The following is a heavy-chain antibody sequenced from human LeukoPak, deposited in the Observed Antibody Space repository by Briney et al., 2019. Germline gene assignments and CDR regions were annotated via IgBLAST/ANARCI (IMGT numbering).Heavy chain of an antibody. CDR1: GFTFTSYA. Sequence: PGGSLRLSCAASGFTFTSYAMSWVRQAPGKGLEWVSSINSGGSTFYADSVKGRFTISRDNSNNTLYLQMNSLRADDTAVYYCAKRMPYYFDYWGQGTVVTVSS. CDR2: INSGGST. V-gene: IGHV3-23*01. D-gene: IGHD2-15*01. CDR3: AKRMPYYFDY. J-gene: IGHJ4*02.